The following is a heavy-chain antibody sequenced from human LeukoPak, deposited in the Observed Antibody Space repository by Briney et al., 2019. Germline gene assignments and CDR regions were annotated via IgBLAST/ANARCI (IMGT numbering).Heavy chain of an antibody. CDR2: TKGNGGST. Sequence: CRRLKKGKGLEWVASTKGNGGSTNYTDSVKDRFTISRDNSKNTLYLQMNSLRAEDTAVYYCAKGNPRSTGPEWDYFDYWGQGTLVTVSS. V-gene: IGHV3-23*01. J-gene: IGHJ4*02. D-gene: IGHD1-1*01. CDR3: AKGNPRSTGPEWDYFDY.